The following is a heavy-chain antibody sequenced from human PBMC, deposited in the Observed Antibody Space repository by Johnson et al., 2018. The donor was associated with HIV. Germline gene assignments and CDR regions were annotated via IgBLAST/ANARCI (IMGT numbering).Heavy chain of an antibody. CDR2: IYSGGST. CDR1: GFIVSSNY. D-gene: IGHD6-13*01. J-gene: IGHJ3*02. Sequence: VQVVESGGGLVQPGGSLRLSCVASGFIVSSNYMSWVRQAPGKGLEWVSVIYSGGSTYYADSVKGRLPISRDNSKNTLYLQMNSLRAEDTAVYYCASSRRGQQLVPLAFDIWGQGTMVTVSS. CDR3: ASSRRGQQLVPLAFDI. V-gene: IGHV3-66*02.